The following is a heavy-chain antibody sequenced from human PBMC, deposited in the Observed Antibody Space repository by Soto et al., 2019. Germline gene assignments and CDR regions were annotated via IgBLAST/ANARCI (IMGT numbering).Heavy chain of an antibody. CDR2: INPSGGST. Sequence: ASVQVSCKASGYTFTSYYMHWVRQAPGRGLEWMGIINPSGGSTSYAQKFQGRVTMTRDTSTSTVYMELSSLRSEDTAVYYGARAGLRRAFEKWGQGTMLTIS. D-gene: IGHD5-12*01. CDR1: GYTFTSYY. J-gene: IGHJ3*02. V-gene: IGHV1-46*01. CDR3: ARAGLRRAFEK.